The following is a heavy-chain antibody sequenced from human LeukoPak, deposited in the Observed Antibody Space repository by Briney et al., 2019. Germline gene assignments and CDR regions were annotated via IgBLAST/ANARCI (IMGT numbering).Heavy chain of an antibody. V-gene: IGHV4-61*02. CDR2: IYTSGST. Sequence: SETLSLTCTVSGGSISSGSYYWSWIRQPAGKGLEWIGRIYTSGSTNYNPSLNSRVTISIDTSKNQFSLKLNSVTAADTAVYYCARRRVVVGGIGYFDYWGQGTLVTVSS. CDR1: GGSISSGSYY. J-gene: IGHJ4*02. CDR3: ARRRVVVGGIGYFDY. D-gene: IGHD2-15*01.